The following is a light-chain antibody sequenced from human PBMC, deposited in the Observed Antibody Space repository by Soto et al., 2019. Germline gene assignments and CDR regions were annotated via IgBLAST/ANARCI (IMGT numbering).Light chain of an antibody. CDR2: DAS. Sequence: EIVLTQSPATLSSSPGERATLSCRASQSVSRYLAWYQQKPGQAPRLLIYDASNRATGIPARFSGSGSGTDFTLTISSLEPEDFAVYYCQQRSSWPGTFGQGTKV. CDR3: QQRSSWPGT. V-gene: IGKV3-11*01. CDR1: QSVSRY. J-gene: IGKJ1*01.